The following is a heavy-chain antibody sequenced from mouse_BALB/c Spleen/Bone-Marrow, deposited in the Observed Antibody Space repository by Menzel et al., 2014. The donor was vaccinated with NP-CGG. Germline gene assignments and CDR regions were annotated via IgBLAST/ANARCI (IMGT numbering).Heavy chain of an antibody. J-gene: IGHJ2*01. CDR2: IYPGDGST. CDR3: ARSQGNYFDY. Sequence: VQLQQSGPELVKPGASVKMSCRASGYTFTSYYIHWVKRRPGQGLEWIGWIYPGDGSTKYNEKFKGKTTLTADKSSSTAYMLLSSLTSEDSAIYFCARSQGNYFDYWGQGTTLTVSS. CDR1: GYTFTSYY. V-gene: IGHV1S56*01.